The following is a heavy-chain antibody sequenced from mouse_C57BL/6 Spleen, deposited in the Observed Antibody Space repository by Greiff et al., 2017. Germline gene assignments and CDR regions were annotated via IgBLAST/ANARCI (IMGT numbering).Heavy chain of an antibody. Sequence: VQLQQPGPELVKPGASVKLSCKASGYTFTSYDINWVKQRPGQGLEWIGWLYPRDGSTKYNEKFKGKATLTVDTSSSTAYMELHSLTSEDSAVYFCATTTASGYGYFDYWGQGTTLTVSS. D-gene: IGHD1-2*01. V-gene: IGHV1-85*01. J-gene: IGHJ2*01. CDR1: GYTFTSYD. CDR2: LYPRDGST. CDR3: ATTTASGYGYFDY.